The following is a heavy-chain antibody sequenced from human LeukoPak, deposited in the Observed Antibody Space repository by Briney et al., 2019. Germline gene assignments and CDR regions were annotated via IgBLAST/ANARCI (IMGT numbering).Heavy chain of an antibody. Sequence: PSETLSLTCTVSGGSISSSNYYWGWIRQPPGKGLEWIGSIYYSGSTYYSPSLKSRVTMSVDTSKNQLSLKVISVTAADTAVYYCARGVIAAGGNDFDYWGQGTLVTVSS. CDR1: GGSISSSNYY. CDR3: ARGVIAAGGNDFDY. D-gene: IGHD6-13*01. CDR2: IYYSGST. V-gene: IGHV4-39*07. J-gene: IGHJ4*02.